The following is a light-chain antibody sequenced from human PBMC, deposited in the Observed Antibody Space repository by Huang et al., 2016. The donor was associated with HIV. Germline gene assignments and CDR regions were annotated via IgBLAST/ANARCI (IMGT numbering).Light chain of an antibody. CDR2: GAS. V-gene: IGKV3-15*01. CDR1: QNINSN. J-gene: IGKJ2*01. Sequence: EVVMTQSPATRSVSPGERATLSCRASQNINSNLAWYQQKPGQTPRLLIYGASTRATGIPARFSGSGSGTECTLTISSLQSEDFAVYYCQQYNNWPPVTFGQGTKLEIK. CDR3: QQYNNWPPVT.